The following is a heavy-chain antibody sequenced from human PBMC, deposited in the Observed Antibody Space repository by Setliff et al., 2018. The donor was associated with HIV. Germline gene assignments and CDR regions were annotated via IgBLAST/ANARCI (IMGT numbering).Heavy chain of an antibody. CDR1: GGSISRSSYY. CDR2: INHSGRT. Sequence: SETLSLTCTVSGGSISRSSYYWGWVRQPPGKGLEWIGEINHSGRTKYSPSLRSRVSISVDTSKNQFSLKLSPVTAADTAVYYCAQLGMVDDFDYWGKGTLVTVSS. J-gene: IGHJ4*02. D-gene: IGHD6-13*01. CDR3: AQLGMVDDFDY. V-gene: IGHV4-39*07.